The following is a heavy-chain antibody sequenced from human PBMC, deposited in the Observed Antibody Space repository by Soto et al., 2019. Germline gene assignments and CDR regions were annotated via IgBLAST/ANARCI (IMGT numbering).Heavy chain of an antibody. V-gene: IGHV4-39*01. CDR2: IYYSGST. D-gene: IGHD2-15*01. CDR1: GGSISSSSYY. J-gene: IGHJ4*02. Sequence: SETLSLTCTVSGGSISSSSYYWGWIRQPPGKGLEWIGSIYYSGSTYYNPSLKSRVTISVDTSKNQFSLKLSSVTAADTAVYYCVSSWGRYCSGGSCYSLHWGQGTLVTVSS. CDR3: VSSWGRYCSGGSCYSLH.